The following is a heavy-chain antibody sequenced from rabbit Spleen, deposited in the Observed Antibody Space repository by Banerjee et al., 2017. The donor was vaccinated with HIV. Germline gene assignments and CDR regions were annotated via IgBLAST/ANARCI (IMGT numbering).Heavy chain of an antibody. V-gene: IGHV1S40*01. Sequence: QSLEESGGDLVKPGASLTLTCTASGIDFSSDYYMCWVRQAPGKGLEWIACIDTNDGDTDYANWPKGRFTISKTSSTTVTLQMTSLTAADTATYFCARDTGSSFSSYGMDLWGQGTLVTVS. CDR1: GIDFSSDYY. CDR3: ARDTGSSFSSYGMDL. D-gene: IGHD8-1*01. CDR2: IDTNDGDT. J-gene: IGHJ6*01.